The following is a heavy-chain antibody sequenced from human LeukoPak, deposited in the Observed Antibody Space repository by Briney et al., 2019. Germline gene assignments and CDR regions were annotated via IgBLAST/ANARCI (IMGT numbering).Heavy chain of an antibody. CDR1: GGSISSGDYY. Sequence: SQTLSLTCTVSGGSISSGDYYWSWIRQPPGKGLEWIGYIYYSGSTYYNPSLKSRVTISVDTSKNQFSLKLSSVTAADTAVYYCARAGCTNGVCSYYFDYWGQGTLVTVSS. J-gene: IGHJ4*02. CDR3: ARAGCTNGVCSYYFDY. D-gene: IGHD2-8*01. CDR2: IYYSGST. V-gene: IGHV4-30-4*08.